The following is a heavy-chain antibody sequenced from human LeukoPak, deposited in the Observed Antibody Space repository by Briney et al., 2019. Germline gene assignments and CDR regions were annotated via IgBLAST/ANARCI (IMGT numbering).Heavy chain of an antibody. CDR1: GGTFSSYA. J-gene: IGHJ4*02. CDR3: ARVVGYCTNGVCYEYYFDY. Sequence: SVTVSCKASGGTFSSYAISWVRQAPGQGLEWMGGVIPIFGTANYAQKFQGRVTITADESTSTAYMELSSLRSEDTAVYYCARVVGYCTNGVCYEYYFDYWGQGTLVTVSS. CDR2: VIPIFGTA. V-gene: IGHV1-69*13. D-gene: IGHD2-8*01.